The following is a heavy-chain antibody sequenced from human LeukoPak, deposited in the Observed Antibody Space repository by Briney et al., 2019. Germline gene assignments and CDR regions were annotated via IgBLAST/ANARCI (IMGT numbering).Heavy chain of an antibody. CDR2: ISGSRTT. CDR1: GFSFSIHA. V-gene: IGHV3-23*01. Sequence: GGSLRLSCAASGFSFSIHAMYWVRQALGKGLQSVSGISGSRTTYYAGSGRGGFNISRDNSKNTMFLQMSSMRADDTSVYFCAKDPFVYGSGSPRYFDFWGQGTLVTVSS. J-gene: IGHJ4*02. D-gene: IGHD3-10*01. CDR3: AKDPFVYGSGSPRYFDF.